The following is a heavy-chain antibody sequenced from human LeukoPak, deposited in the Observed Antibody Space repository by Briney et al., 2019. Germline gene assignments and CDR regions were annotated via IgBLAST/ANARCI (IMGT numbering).Heavy chain of an antibody. J-gene: IGHJ4*02. CDR1: GLTFSSYE. CDR2: ISSSGSTI. CDR3: PRESGRFNFDF. D-gene: IGHD1-26*01. Sequence: PGGSLRLSCAASGLTFSSYEMNWVRQAPGKGLEWVSYISSSGSTIYYADSVKGRFTISRDNAKNSLYLQMNSLRAEDTAVYYCPRESGRFNFDFWGQGTLVTVSS. V-gene: IGHV3-48*03.